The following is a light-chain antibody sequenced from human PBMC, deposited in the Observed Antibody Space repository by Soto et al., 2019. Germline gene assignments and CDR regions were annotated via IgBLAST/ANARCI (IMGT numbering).Light chain of an antibody. CDR2: DAS. CDR3: QQYKNWPLT. Sequence: EIVLTQSPATLSLSPGERVTLSCRASQSVSNSLAWYQQKPGQPPRLLIYDASTRATGFPARFSGSGSGTEFTLTISSLQSEDFAVYYCQQYKNWPLTFGGGTKVDIK. V-gene: IGKV3-15*01. CDR1: QSVSNS. J-gene: IGKJ4*01.